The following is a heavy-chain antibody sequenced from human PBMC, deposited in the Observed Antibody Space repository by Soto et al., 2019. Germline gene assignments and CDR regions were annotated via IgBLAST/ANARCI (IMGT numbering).Heavy chain of an antibody. D-gene: IGHD3-10*01. J-gene: IGHJ4*02. Sequence: GXSVKVSCKASVDSFTTYDINWVRQATGHGLEWMGWINPNSGSIGYAQRFQGRVTMTRDTAIRTAYMEVSSLRSDDTAVYYCARGRASGSYYLLDYWGQGTLVTVSS. CDR1: VDSFTTYD. CDR3: ARGRASGSYYLLDY. CDR2: INPNSGSI. V-gene: IGHV1-8*01.